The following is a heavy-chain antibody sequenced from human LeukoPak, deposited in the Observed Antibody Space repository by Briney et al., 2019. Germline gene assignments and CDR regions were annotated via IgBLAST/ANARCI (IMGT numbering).Heavy chain of an antibody. Sequence: GFSVRVSCKACGGAFSSYALSWVRQTPGQGLEWVGGIIPIFGSANYAQKFLGRVTITEEEPASEASMEVSSLRSEDTAVYSCARERPGQYYYDSSGSPSRFDPWGQGTLVTVSS. J-gene: IGHJ5*02. CDR2: IIPIFGSA. D-gene: IGHD3-22*01. CDR3: ARERPGQYYYDSSGSPSRFDP. V-gene: IGHV1-69*01. CDR1: GGAFSSYA.